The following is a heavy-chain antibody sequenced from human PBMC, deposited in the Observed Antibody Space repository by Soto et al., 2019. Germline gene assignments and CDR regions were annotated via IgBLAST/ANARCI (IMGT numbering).Heavy chain of an antibody. V-gene: IGHV3-48*03. CDR1: GFTFSTYE. D-gene: IGHD3-3*01. J-gene: IGHJ4*02. Sequence: HPGGSLRLSCAASGFTFSTYEMNWVRQAPGKGLEWISYIGRSDSTVYYADSVKGRFTISRDNAKNSLYLQMNSLRAEDTAVYYCARDGRDLLDYWGQGTLVTVSS. CDR3: ARDGRDLLDY. CDR2: IGRSDSTV.